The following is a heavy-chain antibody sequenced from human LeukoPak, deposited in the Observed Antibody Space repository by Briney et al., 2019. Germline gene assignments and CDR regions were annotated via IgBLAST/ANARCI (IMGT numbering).Heavy chain of an antibody. CDR3: ARVTTSYGDYGYRQYYFDY. Sequence: GGSLRLSCAASGFTFSSYEMNWVRQAPGKGLEWVSYSSSSGSTIYYADSVKGRFTISKDNAKNSLYLQMNSLRAEDTAVYYCARVTTSYGDYGYRQYYFDYWGQGTLVTVSS. D-gene: IGHD4-17*01. CDR1: GFTFSSYE. V-gene: IGHV3-48*03. CDR2: SSSSGSTI. J-gene: IGHJ4*02.